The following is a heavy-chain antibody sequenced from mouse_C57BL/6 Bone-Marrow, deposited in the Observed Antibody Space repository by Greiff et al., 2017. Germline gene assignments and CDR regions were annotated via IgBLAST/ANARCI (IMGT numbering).Heavy chain of an antibody. D-gene: IGHD2-1*01. V-gene: IGHV1-81*01. CDR1: GYTFTSYG. Sequence: VQLVESGAELARPGASVKLSCKASGYTFTSYGISWVKQRTGQGLEWIGEIYPRSGNTYYNEKFKGKATLTADKSSSTAYMELRSLTSEDSAVYFCASSIYYGNYGFFFDYWGQGTTLTVSS. J-gene: IGHJ2*01. CDR3: ASSIYYGNYGFFFDY. CDR2: IYPRSGNT.